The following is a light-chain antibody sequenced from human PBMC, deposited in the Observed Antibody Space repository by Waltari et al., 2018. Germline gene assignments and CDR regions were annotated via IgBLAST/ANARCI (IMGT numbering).Light chain of an antibody. J-gene: IGKJ2*01. V-gene: IGKV3-20*01. CDR2: GAS. CDR3: QQYGTSPPT. Sequence: IVLLKSPATLSLSSGERLPSPCRASQSLSSDYLAWYQQKPGQAPRLLIYGASTRDTGIPDRFSGSGSGTDFTLTISRLEPEDFAVYCCQQYGTSPPTFGQGTKLEIK. CDR1: QSLSSDY.